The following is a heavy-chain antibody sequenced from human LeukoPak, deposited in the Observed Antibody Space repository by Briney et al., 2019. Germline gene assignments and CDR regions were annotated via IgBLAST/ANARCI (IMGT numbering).Heavy chain of an antibody. V-gene: IGHV1-18*01. CDR2: ISAYNGNT. CDR1: GYTFTSYG. Sequence: ASVKVSCKASGYTFTSYGISWVRQAPGQGLEWMGWISAYNGNTNYAQKLQGRVTMTTDTSTSTAYMELRSLRSDDTAVYYCARGRQLVPYYYYYGMDVWGQGTTVTVSS. CDR3: ARGRQLVPYYYYYGMDV. D-gene: IGHD6-13*01. J-gene: IGHJ6*02.